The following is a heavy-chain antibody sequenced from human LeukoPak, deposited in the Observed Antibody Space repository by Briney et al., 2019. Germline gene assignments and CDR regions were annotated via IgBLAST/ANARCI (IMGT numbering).Heavy chain of an antibody. D-gene: IGHD5-24*01. V-gene: IGHV4-31*03. J-gene: IGHJ3*02. CDR3: ARDGRGGGYTGDAFDI. Sequence: KTSQTLSLTCTVSGGSISSGGYYWSWIRQHPGKGLEWIGYSYYSGSTYYNPSLKSRVIISVDTSKNQFSLKLSSVTAADTAVYYCARDGRGGGYTGDAFDIWGQGTMVSVSS. CDR1: GGSISSGGYY. CDR2: SYYSGST.